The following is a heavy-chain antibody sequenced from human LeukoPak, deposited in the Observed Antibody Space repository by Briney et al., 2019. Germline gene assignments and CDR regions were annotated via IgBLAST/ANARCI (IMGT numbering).Heavy chain of an antibody. D-gene: IGHD2-15*01. CDR3: ARGEAPYCSGGSCYVDY. Sequence: SVKVSCKASGGTFSSYAISWVRQAPGQGLEWMGGIIPIFGTANYAQKFQGRVTITADESTSTAYMELSSLRSDDTAVYYCARGEAPYCSGGSCYVDYWGQGTLVTVSS. CDR1: GGTFSSYA. CDR2: IIPIFGTA. J-gene: IGHJ4*02. V-gene: IGHV1-69*01.